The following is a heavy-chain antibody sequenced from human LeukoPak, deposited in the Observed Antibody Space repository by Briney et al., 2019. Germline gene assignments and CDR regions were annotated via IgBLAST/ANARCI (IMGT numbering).Heavy chain of an antibody. J-gene: IGHJ6*03. CDR2: ISSSGSTI. CDR3: ARDGPVYRSSTSCLVSRYYYYMDV. CDR1: GFTFSDYY. V-gene: IGHV3-11*01. Sequence: GGSLRLSCAASGFTFSDYYMSWIRQAPGKGLEWVSYISSSGSTIYYADSVKGRFTISRDNAKNSLYLQMNSLRAEDTAVYYCARDGPVYRSSTSCLVSRYYYYMDVWGKGTTVTVSS. D-gene: IGHD2-2*01.